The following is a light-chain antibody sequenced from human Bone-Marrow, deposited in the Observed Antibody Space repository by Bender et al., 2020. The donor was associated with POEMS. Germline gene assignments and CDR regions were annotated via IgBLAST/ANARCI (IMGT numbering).Light chain of an antibody. J-gene: IGLJ3*02. CDR1: SSDIGSY. Sequence: QSTLTQPASVSASPGQSITISCIGTSSDIGSYVSWYQQHPGKAPKLMIYEVYSRPSDISNRFSGSKTGNTASLTISGLQADDEADYFCSSYTSTYTLQLFGGGTKLTVL. V-gene: IGLV2-14*03. CDR2: EVY. CDR3: SSYTSTYTLQL.